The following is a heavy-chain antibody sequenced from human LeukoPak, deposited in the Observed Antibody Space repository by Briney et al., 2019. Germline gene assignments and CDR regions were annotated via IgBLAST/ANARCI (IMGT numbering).Heavy chain of an antibody. Sequence: GGSLRLSCAASEFTFSSYSMSWVRQAPGKGLEWVSVLYSGGSAYYADSVRGRFTISRDNSKNTLYLQMSSLRAEDTAVYYCARSSDGDYYYYFDYWGQGTLVTVSS. J-gene: IGHJ4*02. V-gene: IGHV3-53*01. CDR3: ARSSDGDYYYYFDY. D-gene: IGHD4-17*01. CDR2: LYSGGSA. CDR1: EFTFSSYS.